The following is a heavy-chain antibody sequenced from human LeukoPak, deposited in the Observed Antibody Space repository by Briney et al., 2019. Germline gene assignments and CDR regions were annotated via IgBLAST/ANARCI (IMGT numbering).Heavy chain of an antibody. Sequence: SETLSLTCAVYGGSFRGYYWSWIRQPPGKGLEWFGEINHSGSTNYNPSLKSRVTISVDTSKNQFSLKLSSVTAADTAVYYCARGLRFPRFLTLRNWFDPWGQGTLVTVSS. D-gene: IGHD3-9*01. J-gene: IGHJ5*02. CDR2: INHSGST. CDR3: ARGLRFPRFLTLRNWFDP. V-gene: IGHV4-34*01. CDR1: GGSFRGYY.